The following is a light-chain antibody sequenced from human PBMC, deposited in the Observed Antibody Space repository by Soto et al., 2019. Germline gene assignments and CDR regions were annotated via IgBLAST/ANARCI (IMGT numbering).Light chain of an antibody. V-gene: IGKV3D-15*01. CDR3: QQYNNWPLT. Sequence: EIVMTQSPSTLSVSPGERSTLSCMASQSISSYLAWYQQKPGQAPRLLISAATNRATGIPARFSGSGSRTDFTLTISSLEPEDFAVYYCQQYNNWPLTFGGGTKVDIK. CDR1: QSISSY. CDR2: AAT. J-gene: IGKJ4*01.